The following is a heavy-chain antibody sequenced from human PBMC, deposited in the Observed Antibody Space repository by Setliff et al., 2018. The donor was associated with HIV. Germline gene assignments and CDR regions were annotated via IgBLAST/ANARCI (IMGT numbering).Heavy chain of an antibody. CDR1: GDKSMTYW. CDR2: IFPGDSDT. D-gene: IGHD3-10*01. CDR3: AKHMVLGAITGEAFDV. Sequence: PGESLKISCMASGDKSMTYWIGWVRQMPGKGLEWMGIIFPGDSDTKYSPSFEGQVTISADKSINTAYLQWTSLRASDTAMYYCAKHMVLGAITGEAFDVWGQGTMVTVSS. J-gene: IGHJ3*01. V-gene: IGHV5-51*01.